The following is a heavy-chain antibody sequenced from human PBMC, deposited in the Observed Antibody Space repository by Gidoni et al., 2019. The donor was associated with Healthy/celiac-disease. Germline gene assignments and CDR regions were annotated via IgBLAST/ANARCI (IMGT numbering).Heavy chain of an antibody. CDR1: GFTFSSSA. D-gene: IGHD4-4*01. CDR3: AKILRESHDYSAGRPGYFDY. V-gene: IGHV3-23*01. CDR2: ISGSGGST. J-gene: IGHJ4*02. Sequence: EVQLLESGGGLVQPGGSLRLSCAASGFTFSSSAMSWVRQAPGKGLEWVSAISGSGGSTYYAASVKGRFTISRDNSKNTLYLQMNSLRAEDTAVYYCAKILRESHDYSAGRPGYFDYWGQGTLVTVSS.